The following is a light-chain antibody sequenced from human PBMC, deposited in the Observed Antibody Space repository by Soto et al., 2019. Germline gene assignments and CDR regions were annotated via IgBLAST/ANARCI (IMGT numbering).Light chain of an antibody. CDR1: QPISSW. V-gene: IGKV1-12*01. CDR2: AAS. Sequence: DIQMTQSPSTVPASVGDRVTITCRASQPISSWLAWFRQRPGKAPELLVYAASTLHSGVPSRLSGSGSGTDFTLTISYLQSEDFATYFCQQGYSRPRTFGQGTKVDIK. J-gene: IGKJ1*01. CDR3: QQGYSRPRT.